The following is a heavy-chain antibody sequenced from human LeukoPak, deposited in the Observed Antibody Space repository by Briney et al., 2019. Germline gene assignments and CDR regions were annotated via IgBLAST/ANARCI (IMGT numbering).Heavy chain of an antibody. D-gene: IGHD4-17*01. CDR3: ARNGHGDYTDFDL. CDR2: IYHSGST. Sequence: SETLSLTCTVSGGSISSNYWSWIRQPPGKGLEWIGYIYHSGSTNYNPSPKSRVTISVDTSKNQFSLKLSSVTAADTAVYYCARNGHGDYTDFDLWGRGTLVTVSS. V-gene: IGHV4-59*01. J-gene: IGHJ2*01. CDR1: GGSISSNY.